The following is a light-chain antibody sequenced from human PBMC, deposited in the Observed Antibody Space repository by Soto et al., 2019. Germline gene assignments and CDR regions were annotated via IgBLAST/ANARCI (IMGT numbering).Light chain of an antibody. V-gene: IGKV3-20*01. J-gene: IGKJ4*01. CDR3: QQFSSYPLT. CDR2: AAS. Sequence: ETVLTQSPGTVSLSPGDRATLPCRASQSVSSNKLAWYQQKPGQAPRLLIYAASSRATGIPDRFSGGGSGTDFTLTISRLEPEDFAVYYCQQFSSYPLTFGGGTKVDIK. CDR1: QSVSSNK.